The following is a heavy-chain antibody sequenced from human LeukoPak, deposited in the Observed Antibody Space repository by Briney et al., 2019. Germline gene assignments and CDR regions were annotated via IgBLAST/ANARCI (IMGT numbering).Heavy chain of an antibody. CDR1: GFTFSSYW. D-gene: IGHD3-22*01. CDR2: IKSDGST. CDR3: ASAPSEIGGYYPEYFRH. Sequence: GGSLRLSCVASGFTFSSYWMHWVRQAPGKGLVWVSRIKSDGSTNYADSVKGRFTISRDNAKNTVSLQMNSLRAEDTGVYFCASAPSEIGGYYPEYFRHWGQGTLVTVSS. J-gene: IGHJ1*01. V-gene: IGHV3-74*01.